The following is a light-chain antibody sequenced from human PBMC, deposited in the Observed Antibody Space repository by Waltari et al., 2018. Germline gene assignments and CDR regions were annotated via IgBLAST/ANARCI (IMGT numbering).Light chain of an antibody. CDR3: QQLNSYQWT. CDR1: QGISNN. CDR2: AAS. V-gene: IGKV1-9*01. J-gene: IGKJ1*01. Sequence: IQLTQSPSSLSASVGDRVPITCRASQGISNNLPWDPQKPGKAPKLLIYAASTLQSGVPSRFSGSGSGTDFTLTISSLQPEDFATYYCQQLNSYQWTFGQGTKVEIK.